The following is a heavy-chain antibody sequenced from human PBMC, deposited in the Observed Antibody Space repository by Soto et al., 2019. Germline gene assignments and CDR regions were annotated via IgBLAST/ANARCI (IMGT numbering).Heavy chain of an antibody. CDR3: ARGQGAAIGDYYYHGMDV. CDR1: GFIFSGSA. V-gene: IGHV3-73*02. D-gene: IGHD2-2*02. Sequence: EVQLVESGGGLVQPGGSLKLSCAASGFIFSGSAIHWVRQASGKGLEWVGRIRSRANNFATSSAASVKGRFTFSRDDSKNTAYLQMNTRKPEDTAVYYCARGQGAAIGDYYYHGMDVWGQGTTVTVS. CDR2: IRSRANNFAT. J-gene: IGHJ6*02.